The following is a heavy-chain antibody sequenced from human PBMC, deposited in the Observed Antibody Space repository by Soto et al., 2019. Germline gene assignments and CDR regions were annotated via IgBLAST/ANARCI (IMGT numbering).Heavy chain of an antibody. J-gene: IGHJ4*01. D-gene: IGHD3-10*02. CDR1: GFTFSSYA. CDR3: AKRTLCGELLKGCFYY. Sequence: PGGSLRLSSAASGFTFSSYAMSWVRQAPGKGLEWVSAISGSVGSTYYADSVKGRFTISRDNSKNTLYLQMNSLRAEDTAVYSSAKRTLCGELLKGCFYYWVRVTRVTVSS. V-gene: IGHV3-23*01. CDR2: ISGSVGST.